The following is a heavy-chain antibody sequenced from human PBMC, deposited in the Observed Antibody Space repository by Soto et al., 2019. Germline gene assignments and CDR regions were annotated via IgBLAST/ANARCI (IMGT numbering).Heavy chain of an antibody. CDR2: IVPMLGTP. CDR3: ARNGTYSSSLSQYSGMDV. Sequence: SVKVSCKASGGTFDNFIMNWVRQTPGRGLEWMGGIVPMLGTPTYAEKFKGRVTISATGSTSTMHMEVTSLRSEDTAIYYCARNGTYSSSLSQYSGMDVWGQGXTVTVYS. D-gene: IGHD1-26*01. CDR1: GGTFDNFI. V-gene: IGHV1-69*13. J-gene: IGHJ6*02.